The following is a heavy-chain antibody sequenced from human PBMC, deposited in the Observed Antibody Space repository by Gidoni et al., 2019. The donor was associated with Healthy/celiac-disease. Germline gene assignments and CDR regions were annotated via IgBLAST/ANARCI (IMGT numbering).Heavy chain of an antibody. J-gene: IGHJ6*02. D-gene: IGHD5-12*01. Sequence: QVQLGQYGGGGKEPGSSGKVSCKASGGTFSSHAISWVGQAPGQGVEWMGRIIPILVIANYAQKFQGRVTITADKSTSTAYMVLSSLRSEDTAVYYCARGDGYNHYYYYGMDVWGQGTTVTVSS. CDR1: GGTFSSHA. CDR2: IIPILVIA. V-gene: IGHV1-69*04. CDR3: ARGDGYNHYYYYGMDV.